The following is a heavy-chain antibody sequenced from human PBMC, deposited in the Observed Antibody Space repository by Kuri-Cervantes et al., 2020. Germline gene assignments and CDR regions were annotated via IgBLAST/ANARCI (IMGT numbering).Heavy chain of an antibody. CDR2: ISYDGSNK. V-gene: IGHV3-30-3*01. D-gene: IGHD1-26*01. CDR1: GFTFSSYA. CDR3: ARDSGSYSTYGMDV. Sequence: GESLKISCAASGFTFSSYAMHWVRQAPGKGLEWVAVISYDGSNKYYADSVKGRFTISRDNSKNTLYLQMNSLRAEDTAVYYCARDSGSYSTYGMDVWGQGTTVTSP. J-gene: IGHJ6*02.